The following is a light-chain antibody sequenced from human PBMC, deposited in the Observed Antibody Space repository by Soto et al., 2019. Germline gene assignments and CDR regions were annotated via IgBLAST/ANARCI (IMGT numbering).Light chain of an antibody. Sequence: EIVLTQYPGTLSVSPGERATLSCRASQTISSNYLAWYQQKPGQAPSLLIYGTSSRATGIPDRFSGSGSGTDFTLTISRLEPEDSAIYYCQQYGSWTCGQGTKVEIK. CDR2: GTS. CDR3: QQYGSWT. J-gene: IGKJ1*01. CDR1: QTISSNY. V-gene: IGKV3-20*01.